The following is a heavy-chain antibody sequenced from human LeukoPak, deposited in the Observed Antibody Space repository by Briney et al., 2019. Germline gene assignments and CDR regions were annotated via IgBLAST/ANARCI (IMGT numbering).Heavy chain of an antibody. CDR2: VNWNGVST. J-gene: IGHJ4*02. V-gene: IGHV3-20*04. CDR3: ARDQVRGLSDY. CDR1: GFTFDDYG. D-gene: IGHD3-10*01. Sequence: PGGSLRLSCAASGFTFDDYGMSWVRQAPGKGLEWVSGVNWNGVSTGYADSVKGRFTISRDNAKNSLYLQMNSLRAEDTALYYCARDQVRGLSDYWGQGTLVTVSS.